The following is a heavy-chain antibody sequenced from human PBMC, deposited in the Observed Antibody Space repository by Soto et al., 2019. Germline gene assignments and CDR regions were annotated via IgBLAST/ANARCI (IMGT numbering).Heavy chain of an antibody. CDR2: IDGSGGTT. CDR3: AKNSGWFNT. V-gene: IGHV3-23*01. CDR1: GFTFSSYA. Sequence: GGSLRLSCAASGFTFSSYAMSWVRQAPGKGLEWVSTIDGSGGTTYYADSVKGRFTISRDNSINTVFLQMNSLRADDTALYFCAKNSGWFNTWGQGALVTVSS. D-gene: IGHD3-10*01. J-gene: IGHJ5*02.